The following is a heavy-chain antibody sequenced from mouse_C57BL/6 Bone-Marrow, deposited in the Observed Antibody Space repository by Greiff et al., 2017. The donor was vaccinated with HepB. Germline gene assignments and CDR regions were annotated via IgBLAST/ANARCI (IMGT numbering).Heavy chain of an antibody. D-gene: IGHD1-1*01. J-gene: IGHJ4*01. Sequence: VQLQQPGAELVRPGSSVKLSCKASGFTFTSYWMHWVKQSPIQGLEWIGNIDPSDSETHYNQKFKDKATLTVDKSSSTAYMQLSSLTSEDSAVYYCARPITTVVDLSMDYWGQGTSVTVSS. CDR2: IDPSDSET. CDR1: GFTFTSYW. CDR3: ARPITTVVDLSMDY. V-gene: IGHV1-52*01.